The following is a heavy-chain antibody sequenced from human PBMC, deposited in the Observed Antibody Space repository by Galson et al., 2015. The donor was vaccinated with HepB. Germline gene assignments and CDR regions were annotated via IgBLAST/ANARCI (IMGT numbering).Heavy chain of an antibody. Sequence: SVKVSCKASGSHAVNWVRQAPGQGLEWMGWISTYNGNTNYAQKLQGRVTMTTDTSTSTAHMELRSLRSDDTAVYYCARRGSKNGNWLDPWGQGTLVTVSS. J-gene: IGHJ5*02. CDR1: GSHA. V-gene: IGHV1-18*01. CDR2: ISTYNGNT. CDR3: ARRGSKNGNWLDP. D-gene: IGHD2-8*01.